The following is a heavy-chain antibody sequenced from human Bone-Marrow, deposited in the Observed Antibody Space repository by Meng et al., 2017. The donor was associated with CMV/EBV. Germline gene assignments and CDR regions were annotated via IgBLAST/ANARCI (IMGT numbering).Heavy chain of an antibody. CDR2: INPKSGGT. CDR1: GYTFTGYY. J-gene: IGHJ4*02. CDR3: ARVPLVGSSWYSAGGTNDY. Sequence: ASVKVSCKASGYTFTGYYMHWVRQAPGQGLEWMGWINPKSGGTNYAQKFQGRVTMTRDTSISTAYMELSRLRSDDTAVYYCARVPLVGSSWYSAGGTNDYWGQGTLVTVSS. V-gene: IGHV1-2*02. D-gene: IGHD6-13*01.